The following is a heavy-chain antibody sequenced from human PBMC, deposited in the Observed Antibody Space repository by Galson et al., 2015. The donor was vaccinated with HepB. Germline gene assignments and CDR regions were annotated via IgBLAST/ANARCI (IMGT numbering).Heavy chain of an antibody. Sequence: MSWVRQAPGKGLEWVSAISGSGGSTYYADSVKGRFTISRDNSKNTLYLQMNSLRVEDTAVYYCATPPSYSSSWYARDYWGQGTLVTVSS. J-gene: IGHJ4*02. D-gene: IGHD6-13*01. V-gene: IGHV3-23*01. CDR3: ATPPSYSSSWYARDY. CDR2: ISGSGGST.